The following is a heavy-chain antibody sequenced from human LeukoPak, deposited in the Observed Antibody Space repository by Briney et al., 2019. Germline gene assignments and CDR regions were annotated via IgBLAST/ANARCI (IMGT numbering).Heavy chain of an antibody. J-gene: IGHJ4*02. V-gene: IGHV4-4*07. CDR1: GDSILSNY. Sequence: PSETLSLTCSVSGDSILSNYWSWIRQPAGKGLEWIGHIYGSGNTNYNPSLKSRVTMSVDNSKNQFSLKLSSVTAAGTAVYYCARRSGSGYYYYWGQGTLVTVSS. CDR3: ARRSGSGYYYY. CDR2: IYGSGNT. D-gene: IGHD3-22*01.